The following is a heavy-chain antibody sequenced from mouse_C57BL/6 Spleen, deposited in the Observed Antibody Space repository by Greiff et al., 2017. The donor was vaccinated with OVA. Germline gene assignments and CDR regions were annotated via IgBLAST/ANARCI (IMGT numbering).Heavy chain of an antibody. V-gene: IGHV5-12*01. D-gene: IGHD2-9*01. J-gene: IGHJ4*01. Sequence: EVQLMESGGGLVQPGGSLKLSCAASGFTFSDYYMYWVRQTPEKRLEWVAYISNGGGSTYYPDTVKGRFTISRDNAKNTLYLQMSRLKSEDTAMYYCARPYYGYHYAMDYWGQGTSVTVSS. CDR3: ARPYYGYHYAMDY. CDR1: GFTFSDYY. CDR2: ISNGGGST.